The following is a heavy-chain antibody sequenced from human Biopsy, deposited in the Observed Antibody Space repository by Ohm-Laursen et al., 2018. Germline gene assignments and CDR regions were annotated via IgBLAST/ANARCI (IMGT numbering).Heavy chain of an antibody. J-gene: IGHJ4*02. D-gene: IGHD1-1*01. CDR3: AADINVWNVNY. V-gene: IGHV1-24*01. Sequence: ASVKVSCKVSGYTLIELSTHWVRQAPGRGLEWMGGFAPENGKTIYAQKFQGRVTMTEDTSTDTAYMELSSLRSEDTAVYYYAADINVWNVNYWGQGTQVTVSS. CDR2: FAPENGKT. CDR1: GYTLIELS.